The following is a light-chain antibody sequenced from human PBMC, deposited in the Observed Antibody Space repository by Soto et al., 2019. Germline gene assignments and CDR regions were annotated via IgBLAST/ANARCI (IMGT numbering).Light chain of an antibody. CDR3: LQDYNYPRT. V-gene: IGKV1-6*01. CDR2: AAS. J-gene: IGKJ1*01. CDR1: QGIRND. Sequence: ASPMTQSPSSLSATVGDRDTITCRASQGIRNDLGWYQQKPGKAPKLLIYAASSLQSGVPSRFSGSGSGTDFTLTISSLQPEDFATYYCLQDYNYPRTFGQGTKVDIK.